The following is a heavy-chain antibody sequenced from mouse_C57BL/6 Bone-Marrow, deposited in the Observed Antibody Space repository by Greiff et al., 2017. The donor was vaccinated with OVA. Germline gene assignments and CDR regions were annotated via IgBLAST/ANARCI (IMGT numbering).Heavy chain of an antibody. V-gene: IGHV1-80*01. D-gene: IGHD2-10*02. CDR1: GYAFSSYW. Sequence: QVQLQQSGAELVKPGASVKISCKASGYAFSSYWMNWVKQRPGKGLEWIGQIYPGDGDTNYNGKFKGKATLTADKSSSTAYMQLGSLTSEDSAVYFCARPYGNYLGWFAYWGQGTLVTVSA. J-gene: IGHJ3*01. CDR3: ARPYGNYLGWFAY. CDR2: IYPGDGDT.